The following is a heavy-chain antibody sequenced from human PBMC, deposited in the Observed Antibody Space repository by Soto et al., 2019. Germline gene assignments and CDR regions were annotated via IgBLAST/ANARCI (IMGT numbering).Heavy chain of an antibody. V-gene: IGHV3-23*01. CDR2: ISGSGGST. Sequence: GGSLIISCAASVFTFSSYAMSWVRQAPGKGLDWVSAISGSGGSTYYADSVEGRFTISRDNSKNTLYLQMNSLRAEDTAVYYCAKEDRYDSSGVQVGVVWGQGTQVTVSS. CDR1: VFTFSSYA. J-gene: IGHJ4*02. D-gene: IGHD3-22*01. CDR3: AKEDRYDSSGVQVGVV.